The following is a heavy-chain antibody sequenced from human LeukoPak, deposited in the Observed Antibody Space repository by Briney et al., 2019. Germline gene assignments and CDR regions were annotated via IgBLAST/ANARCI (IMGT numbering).Heavy chain of an antibody. CDR2: ISGSGGST. J-gene: IGHJ4*02. CDR1: GFTFSSYS. V-gene: IGHV3-23*01. CDR3: AKSGPPSTKPLDY. Sequence: GGSLRLSCAASGFTFSSYSMNWVRQAPGKGLEWVSAISGSGGSTYYADSVKGRFTISRDNSKNTLYLQMNSLRAEDTAVYYCAKSGPPSTKPLDYWGQGTLVTVSS. D-gene: IGHD1-26*01.